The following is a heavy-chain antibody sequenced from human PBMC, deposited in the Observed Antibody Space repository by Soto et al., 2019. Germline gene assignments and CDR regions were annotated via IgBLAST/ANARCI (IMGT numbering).Heavy chain of an antibody. J-gene: IGHJ4*02. CDR1: GFSLSTTAVG. Sequence: QITLKESGPTLVKPTQTLTLTCTFSGFSLSTTAVGVGWIRQPPGKALEWVALIYWDDDKRYSPSLKSRLTIPKDPSKIHVVLTITNMDPVATATYYCPHIDYAWGLGGFAYCGQGTLVTVSS. D-gene: IGHD4-17*01. CDR2: IYWDDDK. CDR3: PHIDYAWGLGGFAY. V-gene: IGHV2-5*02.